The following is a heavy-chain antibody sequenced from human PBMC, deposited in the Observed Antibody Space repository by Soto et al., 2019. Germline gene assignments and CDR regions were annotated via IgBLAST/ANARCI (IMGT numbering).Heavy chain of an antibody. J-gene: IGHJ6*02. D-gene: IGHD6-13*01. CDR2: IWYDGSNK. CDR1: GFTFSSYG. V-gene: IGHV3-33*01. CDR3: AIVLIPLVSWVSPLDYYYGMDV. Sequence: PGGSLRLSCAASGFTFSSYGMHWVRQAPGKGLEWVAVIWYDGSNKYYAESVKGRFTISRDNSKNTLYLQMNSLRAEDTAVYYCAIVLIPLVSWVSPLDYYYGMDVWGQGTTVTVSS.